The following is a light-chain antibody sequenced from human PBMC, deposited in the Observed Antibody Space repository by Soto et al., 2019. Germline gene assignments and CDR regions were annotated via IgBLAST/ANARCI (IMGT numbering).Light chain of an antibody. J-gene: IGLJ1*01. CDR1: SSSIGNNY. CDR2: ENE. V-gene: IGLV1-51*02. CDR3: GTWDISLSTYV. Sequence: QSVLTQPPSVSAAPGQKVTISCSGSSSSIGNNYVSWYQQLPGKAPKLLIYENEKRPSWIPDRFSGAKSVTSATLGITGLQTGDGADDYCGTWDISLSTYVFATGAKVTVL.